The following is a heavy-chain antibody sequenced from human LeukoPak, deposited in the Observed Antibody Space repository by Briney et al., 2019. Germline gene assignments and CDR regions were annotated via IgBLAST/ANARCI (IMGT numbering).Heavy chain of an antibody. CDR1: GFTFSSYA. CDR2: ISYDGSNK. J-gene: IGHJ4*02. V-gene: IGHV3-30-3*01. Sequence: GRSLRLSCAASGFTFSSYAMHWVRQAPGKGLEWVAVISYDGSNKYYADSVKGRFTVSKDNAKNSLYLQMNNLRAEDTAVYYCARAGGSTVSHSDYWGQGTLVTVSS. CDR3: ARAGGSTVSHSDY. D-gene: IGHD4-17*01.